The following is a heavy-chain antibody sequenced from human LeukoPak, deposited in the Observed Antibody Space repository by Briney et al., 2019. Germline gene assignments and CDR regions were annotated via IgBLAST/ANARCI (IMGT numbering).Heavy chain of an antibody. J-gene: IGHJ4*02. V-gene: IGHV1-8*02. Sequence: ASVKVSCKASGYTFTSYGISWVRQAPGQGLEWMGWMNPNSGNTGYAQKFQGRVTMTRNTSISTAYMELSSLRSEDTAVYYCARANYYDSNYYFDYWGQGTLVTVSS. CDR3: ARANYYDSNYYFDY. CDR1: GYTFTSYG. D-gene: IGHD3-22*01. CDR2: MNPNSGNT.